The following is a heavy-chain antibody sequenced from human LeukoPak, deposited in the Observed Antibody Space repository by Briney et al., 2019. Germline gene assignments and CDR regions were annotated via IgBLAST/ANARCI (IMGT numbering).Heavy chain of an antibody. CDR1: GYTFTSYD. J-gene: IGHJ6*03. Sequence: ASVKVSCKASGYTFTSYDINWVRQATGQGLEWMGWMNPNSGNTGYAQKFQGRVTMTRNTSISTAYMELSSLRSEDTAVYYCAREGATPTFYYYYMDVWGKGTTVTISS. CDR3: AREGATPTFYYYYMDV. CDR2: MNPNSGNT. V-gene: IGHV1-8*01. D-gene: IGHD1-26*01.